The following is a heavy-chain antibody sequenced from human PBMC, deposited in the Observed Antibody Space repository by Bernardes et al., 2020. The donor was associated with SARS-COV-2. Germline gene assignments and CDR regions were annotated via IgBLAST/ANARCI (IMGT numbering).Heavy chain of an antibody. D-gene: IGHD3-9*01. CDR2: ISAYNGNI. CDR3: ARDVGGTDWRFGFDV. V-gene: IGHV1-18*01. J-gene: IGHJ3*01. CDR1: GYMFKMYG. Sequence: ASVKVSCKASGYMFKMYGVTWVRQAPGQGLEWVGWISAYNGNIKYAQKFQGRVSMTTDTSSSTAYLELWDLRAEDTAVYYCARDVGGTDWRFGFDVWGPGTMVHVSS.